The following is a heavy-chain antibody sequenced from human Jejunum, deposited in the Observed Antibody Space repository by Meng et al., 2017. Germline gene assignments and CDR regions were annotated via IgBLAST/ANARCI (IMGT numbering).Heavy chain of an antibody. CDR3: AKAAGTYGYDVIDY. J-gene: IGHJ4*02. V-gene: IGHV3-23*01. CDR2: ISGSGGDT. CDR1: GFTFNNYA. Sequence: GGSLRLSCAAAGFTFNNYAMNWVRQAPGKGLEWVSAISGSGGDTYYTDSVKGRSTISRDNSKNTLYLQMNGLRGEDTALYYCAKAAGTYGYDVIDYCGQGIL. D-gene: IGHD5-18*01.